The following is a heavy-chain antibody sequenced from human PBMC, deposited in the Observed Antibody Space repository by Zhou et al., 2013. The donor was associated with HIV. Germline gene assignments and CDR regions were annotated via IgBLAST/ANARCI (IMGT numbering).Heavy chain of an antibody. J-gene: IGHJ6*02. V-gene: IGHV1-8*01. CDR2: INPSTSHT. CDR1: GYIFSGYY. Sequence: QAQLVQSGAEVKKPGASVKVSCKASGYIFSGYYIHWVRQAPGQGLEWMGWINPSTSHTTYAQNFQGRVTMTRNISINTAYMELNSLRSEDTAVYYCARRGTWGDRFNVIRGGLDVWGQGTTVTVSS. CDR3: ARRGTWGDRFNVIRGGLDV. D-gene: IGHD1-1*01.